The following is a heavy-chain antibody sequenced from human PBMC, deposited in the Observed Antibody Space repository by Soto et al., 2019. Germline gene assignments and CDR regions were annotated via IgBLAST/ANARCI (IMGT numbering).Heavy chain of an antibody. J-gene: IGHJ4*02. Sequence: RSSARLSCAAQGVTLNRYGITCARQSPGKGLEWVSAISGSGGSTYYADSVKGRFTISRDNSKNTLYLQMNSLRAEDTAVYYCAKTYSQLIDYYDSSGYYFYWGQET. D-gene: IGHD3-22*01. CDR2: ISGSGGST. V-gene: IGHV3-23*01. CDR3: AKTYSQLIDYYDSSGYYFY. CDR1: GVTLNRYG.